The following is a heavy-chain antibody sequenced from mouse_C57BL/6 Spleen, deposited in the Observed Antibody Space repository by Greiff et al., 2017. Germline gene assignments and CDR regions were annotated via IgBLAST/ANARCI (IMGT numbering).Heavy chain of an antibody. V-gene: IGHV1-82*01. CDR1: GYAFSSSW. CDR2: IYPGDGDT. Sequence: QVQLKESGPELVKPGASVKISCKASGYAFSSSWMNWVKQRPGKGLEWIGRIYPGDGDTNYNGKFKGKATLTADKSSSTAYMQLSSLTSEDSAVYFCATITTVVATDYFDYWGQVTTLTVSS. J-gene: IGHJ2*01. D-gene: IGHD1-1*01. CDR3: ATITTVVATDYFDY.